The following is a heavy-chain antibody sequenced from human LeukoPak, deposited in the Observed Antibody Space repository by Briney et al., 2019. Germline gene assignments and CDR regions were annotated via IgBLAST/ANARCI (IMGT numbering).Heavy chain of an antibody. V-gene: IGHV3-13*04. Sequence: GGSLRLSCAASGFTFSSYDMHWVRQATGKGLEWVSAIGTAGDTYYPGSVKGRFTISRENAKNSLYLQMNSLRAGDTAVYYCARSEGIAAAGSFDYWGQGTLVTVSS. D-gene: IGHD6-13*01. CDR1: GFTFSSYD. CDR2: IGTAGDT. CDR3: ARSEGIAAAGSFDY. J-gene: IGHJ4*02.